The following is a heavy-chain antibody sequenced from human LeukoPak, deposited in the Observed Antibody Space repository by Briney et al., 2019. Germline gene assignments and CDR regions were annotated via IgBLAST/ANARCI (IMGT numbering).Heavy chain of an antibody. CDR2: IGTAGDT. J-gene: IGHJ4*02. V-gene: IGHV3-13*01. Sequence: GGSLRLSCAASGFTFSSYDMPWVRQATGKGLEWVSAIGTAGDTYYPGSVKGRFTISRENAKNSFYLQMNSLRAGDTAVYYCARGQYYGSGSFIFDYWGQGTLVTVSS. CDR1: GFTFSSYD. CDR3: ARGQYYGSGSFIFDY. D-gene: IGHD3-10*01.